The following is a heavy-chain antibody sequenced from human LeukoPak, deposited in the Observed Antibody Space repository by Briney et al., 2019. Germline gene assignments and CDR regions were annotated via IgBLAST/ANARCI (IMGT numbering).Heavy chain of an antibody. CDR1: GFTFSDYY. CDR3: AKVSYSGYDCDY. D-gene: IGHD5-12*01. J-gene: IGHJ4*02. Sequence: GGSLRLSCAASGFTFSDYYMSWIRQAPGKGLEWVAFIRCDGSNKYYPDSVKGRFTISRDNSKNTLYLQMNSLRAEDTAVYYCAKVSYSGYDCDYWGQGTLVTVSS. CDR2: IRCDGSNK. V-gene: IGHV3-30*02.